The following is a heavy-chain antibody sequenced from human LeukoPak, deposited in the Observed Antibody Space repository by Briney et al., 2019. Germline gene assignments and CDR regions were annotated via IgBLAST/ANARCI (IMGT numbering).Heavy chain of an antibody. Sequence: PSETLSLTCTVSGGSISSYYWSWIRQPPGKGLEWIGYIHYSGSTNYNPSLKSRVTISVDTSKNQFSLKLSSVTAADTAVYYCARWVDSWIVWGQGTLVTVSS. D-gene: IGHD2-2*03. CDR3: ARWVDSWIV. CDR1: GGSISSYY. CDR2: IHYSGST. J-gene: IGHJ4*02. V-gene: IGHV4-59*01.